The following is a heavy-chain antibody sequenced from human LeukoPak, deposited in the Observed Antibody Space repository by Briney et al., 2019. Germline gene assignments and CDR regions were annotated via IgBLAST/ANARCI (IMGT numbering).Heavy chain of an antibody. CDR3: AKDTAVVPAATVY. J-gene: IGHJ4*02. D-gene: IGHD2-2*01. Sequence: GGSLRLSCAASGFTFSSNAMSWVRQAPGKGLEWVSAISGSGGSTYYADSVKGRFTISRDNSKNTLYLQMNSLRAEDTAVYYCAKDTAVVPAATVYWGQGTLVTVSS. CDR2: ISGSGGST. V-gene: IGHV3-23*01. CDR1: GFTFSSNA.